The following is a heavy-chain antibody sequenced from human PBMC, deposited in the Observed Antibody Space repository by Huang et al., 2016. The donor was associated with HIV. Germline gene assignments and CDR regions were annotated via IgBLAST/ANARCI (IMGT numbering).Heavy chain of an antibody. CDR2: ITAVGDAT. CDR3: AKSTAFRGGRFDY. J-gene: IGHJ4*02. D-gene: IGHD3-10*01. CDR1: GFTFSSYA. Sequence: EVQLLESGGGLVEPGGSLRLSCAASGFTFSSYAMNWVRQAPGKGLEWVSGITAVGDATDYGDSVKGRFTVARDNSKYTLFLQMNSLRAADTAVYYCAKSTAFRGGRFDYWGQGTQVTVSS. V-gene: IGHV3-23*01.